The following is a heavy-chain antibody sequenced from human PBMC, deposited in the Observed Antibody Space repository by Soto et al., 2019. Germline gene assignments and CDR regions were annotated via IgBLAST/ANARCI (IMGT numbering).Heavy chain of an antibody. CDR1: GYAFPHYV. CDR3: ARSGEHPLDY. D-gene: IGHD1-26*01. Sequence: QVRLVQSGPEVKKPGASVKVSCKTSGYAFPHYVINWVRQAPGHGLEWMGFSTHTGNTNYAQNFQGRVVLTTDTSTSPAYMEVTSLRSDDTAVYYCARSGEHPLDYWGQGTPVTVSS. CDR2: STHTGNT. J-gene: IGHJ4*02. V-gene: IGHV1-18*01.